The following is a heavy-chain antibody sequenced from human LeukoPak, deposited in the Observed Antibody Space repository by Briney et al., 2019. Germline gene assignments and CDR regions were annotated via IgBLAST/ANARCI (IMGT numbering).Heavy chain of an antibody. CDR3: AKDRADAFDI. CDR1: GFTFSNYA. V-gene: IGHV3-30-3*01. Sequence: GGSLRLSCAASGFTFSNYAMHWVRQAPGKGLEWVALILYDGSNKYYAGSVKGRFTISRDNSKNTLYLQMNSLRAEDTAVYYCAKDRADAFDIWGQGTMVTVSS. CDR2: ILYDGSNK. J-gene: IGHJ3*02.